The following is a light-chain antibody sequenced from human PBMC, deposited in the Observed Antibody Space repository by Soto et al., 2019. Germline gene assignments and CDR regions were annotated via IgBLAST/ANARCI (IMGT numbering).Light chain of an antibody. J-gene: IGLJ1*01. CDR2: EVI. Sequence: QSVLTRPASVSVSPGQSITISCTGTSSDVGSYNHVSWYQQHPGKAPKLMIYEVIKRPSGVSNRFSGSKSGNTASLTISGLQAEDEADYYCCSYVDSRFYVFGTGTKVTVL. CDR3: CSYVDSRFYV. CDR1: SSDVGSYNH. V-gene: IGLV2-23*02.